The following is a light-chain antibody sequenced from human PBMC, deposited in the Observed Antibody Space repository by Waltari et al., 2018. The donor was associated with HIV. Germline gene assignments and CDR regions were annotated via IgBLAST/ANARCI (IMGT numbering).Light chain of an antibody. CDR3: QSYDGTTVV. J-gene: IGLJ2*01. CDR2: EDS. Sequence: NFILTQSHSVSESPGKTVTISCTRRSGGIGSTYIQWYQQRPGRSPDTVIYEDSQRPSGVPNRFSGSVDSSSNSASLTISGLKTEDEADYFCQSYDGTTVVFGGGTRLTVL. CDR1: SGGIGSTY. V-gene: IGLV6-57*01.